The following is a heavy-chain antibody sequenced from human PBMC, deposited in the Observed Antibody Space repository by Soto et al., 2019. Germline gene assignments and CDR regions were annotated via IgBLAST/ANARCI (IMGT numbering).Heavy chain of an antibody. CDR2: INHSGST. J-gene: IGHJ4*02. D-gene: IGHD2-21*02. CDR3: ARGDFKEVDS. CDR1: GVSLSGYY. V-gene: IGHV4-34*01. Sequence: SETLSLTCAVYGVSLSGYYWSWIRQPPGKGLEWIGEINHSGSTNYNPSLKSRVTISVDTSKNQFSLKLSSVTAADTAVYYCARGDFKEVDSWGQGTLVTVSS.